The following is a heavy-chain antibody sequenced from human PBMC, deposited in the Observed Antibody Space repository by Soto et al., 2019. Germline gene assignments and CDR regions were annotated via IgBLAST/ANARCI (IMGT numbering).Heavy chain of an antibody. D-gene: IGHD3-3*02. Sequence: VGSLRLSCAASGLTFSSYSMNWVRQAPGKGLEWVSSISSSSSYIYYADSVKGRFTISRDNAKNSLYLQMNSLRAEDTAVYYCAGIASSPNWFDPWGQGTLVTVSS. CDR1: GLTFSSYS. CDR2: ISSSSSYI. V-gene: IGHV3-21*01. CDR3: AGIASSPNWFDP. J-gene: IGHJ5*02.